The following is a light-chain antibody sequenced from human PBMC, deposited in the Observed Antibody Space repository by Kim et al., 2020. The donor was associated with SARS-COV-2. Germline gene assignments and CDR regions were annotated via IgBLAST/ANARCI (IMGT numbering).Light chain of an antibody. J-gene: IGLJ2*01. V-gene: IGLV3-19*01. CDR3: NSRDTNDIVL. Sequence: VALGPTVRITCQGDSLRSYYATWYQQKPGQAPILLIYGKNNRPSGIPDRFSGSSSGNTASLTITGTQAGDEADYYCNSRDTNDIVLFGGGTKLTVL. CDR2: GKN. CDR1: SLRSYY.